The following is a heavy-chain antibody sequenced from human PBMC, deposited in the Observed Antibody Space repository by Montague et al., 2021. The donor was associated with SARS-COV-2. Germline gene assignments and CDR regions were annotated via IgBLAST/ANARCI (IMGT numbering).Heavy chain of an antibody. J-gene: IGHJ6*02. Sequence: SETLSLTCTVSGGSISSYYWSWIRQPPGKGLEWIGYIYYSGSTNYNPSLKSRVTISVDTSKNQFSLKLSSVTAADTAVYYCARGAGRGSGYGKYYSYYYGMDVWGQGTTVTVSS. D-gene: IGHD5-12*01. CDR1: GGSISSYY. CDR2: IYYSGST. CDR3: ARGAGRGSGYGKYYSYYYGMDV. V-gene: IGHV4-59*01.